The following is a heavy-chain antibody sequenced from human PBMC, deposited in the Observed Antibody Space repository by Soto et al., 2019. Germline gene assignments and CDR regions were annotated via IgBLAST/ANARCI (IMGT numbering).Heavy chain of an antibody. CDR1: GFTFSSYA. CDR2: ISGSGGST. CDR3: ATEGSEWSGFHDAFDI. V-gene: IGHV3-23*01. D-gene: IGHD3-3*01. J-gene: IGHJ3*02. Sequence: PGGSLRLSCAALGFTFSSYAMSWVRQAPGKGLEWVSDISGSGGSTYYADSVKGRFTISRDNSKNTLYLQMNSLRAEDTAVYYCATEGSEWSGFHDAFDIWGQGTMVTVSS.